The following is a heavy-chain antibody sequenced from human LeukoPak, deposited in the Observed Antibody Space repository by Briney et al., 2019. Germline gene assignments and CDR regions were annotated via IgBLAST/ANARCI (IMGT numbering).Heavy chain of an antibody. J-gene: IGHJ4*02. Sequence: GGSLRLSCAASGFTFSSYAMSWVRQAPGKGLEWVSAISGSGGSTYYADSVKGRFTISRDNSKNTLYLQMNSLRAEDTDVYYCAKVGGSYDYFDYWGQGTLVTVSS. D-gene: IGHD1-26*01. V-gene: IGHV3-23*01. CDR2: ISGSGGST. CDR3: AKVGGSYDYFDY. CDR1: GFTFSSYA.